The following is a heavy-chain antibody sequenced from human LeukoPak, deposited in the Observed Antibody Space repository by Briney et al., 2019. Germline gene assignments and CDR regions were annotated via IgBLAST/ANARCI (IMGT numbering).Heavy chain of an antibody. CDR1: GYTFTSYD. J-gene: IGHJ6*02. Sequence: ASVKVSCKASGYTFTSYDINWVRQATGQGREWMGWMNPNSGNTGYAQKFQGRVTMTRNTSISTAYMELSSLRSEDTAVYYCAREGLRYFDWLRNLNYYYYGMDVWGQGTTVTVSS. CDR3: AREGLRYFDWLRNLNYYYYGMDV. CDR2: MNPNSGNT. D-gene: IGHD3-9*01. V-gene: IGHV1-8*01.